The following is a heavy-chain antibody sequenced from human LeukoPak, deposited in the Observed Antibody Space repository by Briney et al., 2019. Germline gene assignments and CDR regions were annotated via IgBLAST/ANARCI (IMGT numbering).Heavy chain of an antibody. CDR2: IYYSGST. CDR3: ARDEGYSGDYYYYYIDI. V-gene: IGHV4-39*07. CDR1: GGSISSSSYY. D-gene: IGHD3-22*01. J-gene: IGHJ6*03. Sequence: TSETLSLTCTVSGGSISSSSYYWGWIRQPPGKGLEWIGSIYYSGSTYYNPSLKSRVTISVDTSKNQFSLRLSSVTAADTAVYYCARDEGYSGDYYYYYIDIWGKGTTVTISS.